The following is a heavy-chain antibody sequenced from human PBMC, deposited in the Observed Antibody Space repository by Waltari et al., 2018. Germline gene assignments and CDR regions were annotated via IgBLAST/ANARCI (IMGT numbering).Heavy chain of an antibody. Sequence: QVQLVESGGGVVQPGRSLRLSCAASGFTLSSYAMHWVRQAPGKGLEWVAVISYDGSNKYYADSVKGRFTISRDNSKNTLYLQMNSLRAEDTAVYYCARTRIAARLNFDYWGQGTLVTVSS. CDR1: GFTLSSYA. CDR2: ISYDGSNK. CDR3: ARTRIAARLNFDY. J-gene: IGHJ4*02. V-gene: IGHV3-30-3*01. D-gene: IGHD6-6*01.